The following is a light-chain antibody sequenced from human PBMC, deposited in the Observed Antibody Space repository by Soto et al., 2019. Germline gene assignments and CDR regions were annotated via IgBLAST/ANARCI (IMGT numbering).Light chain of an antibody. CDR2: GAI. CDR1: QSLYFTY. V-gene: IGKV3-20*01. Sequence: DIVLTQSPGTLSLSPGERATLSCRASQSLYFTYLAWYQQKSGQAPRLLVRGAISRAAGIPDRFRGTDSETDFTLIIDGVKPEDSAVYYCQQYGSSPYTFGRGTRLEI. CDR3: QQYGSSPYT. J-gene: IGKJ5*01.